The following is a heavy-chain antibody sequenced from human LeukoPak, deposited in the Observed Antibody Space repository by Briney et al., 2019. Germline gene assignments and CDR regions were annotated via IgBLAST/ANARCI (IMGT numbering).Heavy chain of an antibody. CDR2: VDHTGST. CDR1: DDSITMYY. V-gene: IGHV4-59*12. D-gene: IGHD3-16*01. CDR3: ARSLLVWGVSYYYYYMDV. J-gene: IGHJ6*03. Sequence: SETLSLTCSVSDDSITMYYWTWIRQPPGKGLEWIGYVDHTGSTNFNPSLNGRVSISRDTTNNLFSLRLRSVTAADTAVYYCARSLLVWGVSYYYYYMDVWGKGTTVTVSS.